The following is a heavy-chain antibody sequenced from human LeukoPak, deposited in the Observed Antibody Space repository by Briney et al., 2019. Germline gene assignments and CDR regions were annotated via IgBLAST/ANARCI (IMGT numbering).Heavy chain of an antibody. CDR1: GFTFSSYG. V-gene: IGHV3-30*03. CDR2: ISYDGSNK. CDR3: AGTDYYDSSGYYD. Sequence: GGSLRLSCAASGFTFSSYGMHWVRQAPGKGLEWVAVISYDGSNKYYADSVKGRFTISRDNSENTLYLQMNSLRAEDTAVYYCAGTDYYDSSGYYDWGQGTLVTVSS. D-gene: IGHD3-22*01. J-gene: IGHJ4*02.